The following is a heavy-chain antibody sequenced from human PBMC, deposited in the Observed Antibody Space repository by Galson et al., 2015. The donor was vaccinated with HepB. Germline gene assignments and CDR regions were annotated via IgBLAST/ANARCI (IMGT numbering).Heavy chain of an antibody. CDR3: AREPDAGAGRFDY. J-gene: IGHJ4*02. D-gene: IGHD2-8*02. CDR1: GDSVSSNSVA. V-gene: IGHV6-1*01. Sequence: CAISGDSVSSNSVAWNWIRQSPSRGLEWLGRTYYRSKWYNDYAVSVKSRITINPGTSKNQFSLQLNSVTPEDTAVYYCAREPDAGAGRFDYWGQGTLVTVSS. CDR2: TYYRSKWYN.